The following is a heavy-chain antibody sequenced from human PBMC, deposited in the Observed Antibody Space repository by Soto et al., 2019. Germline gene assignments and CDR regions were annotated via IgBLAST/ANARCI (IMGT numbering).Heavy chain of an antibody. CDR2: IIPILGIA. J-gene: IGHJ6*03. CDR1: GGTFSSYT. D-gene: IGHD1-1*01. Sequence: QVQLVQSGAEVKKPGSSVKVSCKASGGTFSSYTISWVRQAPGQGLEWMGRIIPILGIANYAQKFQGRVTITADKSTSTAYMELSSLRSEDTAVYYCASGQITRRHYYYYYMDVWGKGTTVTVSS. CDR3: ASGQITRRHYYYYYMDV. V-gene: IGHV1-69*02.